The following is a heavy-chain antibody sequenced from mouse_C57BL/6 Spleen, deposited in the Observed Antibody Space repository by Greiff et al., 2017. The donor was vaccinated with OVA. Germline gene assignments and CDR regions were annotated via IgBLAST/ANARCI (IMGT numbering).Heavy chain of an antibody. CDR2: IRLKSDNYAT. V-gene: IGHV6-3*01. D-gene: IGHD1-1*01. CDR3: TATVVATQFDY. Sequence: EVQLVESGGGLVQPGGSMKLSCVASGFTFSNYWMNWVRQSPEKGLEWVAQIRLKSDNYATHYAESVKGRFTISRDDSKSSVYLQMNNLRAEDTGIYYCTATVVATQFDYWGQGTTLTVSS. J-gene: IGHJ2*01. CDR1: GFTFSNYW.